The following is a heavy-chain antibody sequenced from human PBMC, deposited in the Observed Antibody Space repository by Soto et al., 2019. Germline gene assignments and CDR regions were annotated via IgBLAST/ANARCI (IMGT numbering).Heavy chain of an antibody. J-gene: IGHJ6*02. CDR2: MYYSGRT. D-gene: IGHD4-17*01. CDR1: GDSVTSVSDY. CDR3: ARHGNTVTTGYYYGMDV. V-gene: IGHV4-39*01. Sequence: SETLSLTCTVSGDSVTSVSDYWSWIRQPPGKGLEWIGTMYYSGRTYYNPSLKSRVTTSVDTSKNQFSLKLSAVTATDTAVYYCARHGNTVTTGYYYGMDVWGQGTTVTVSS.